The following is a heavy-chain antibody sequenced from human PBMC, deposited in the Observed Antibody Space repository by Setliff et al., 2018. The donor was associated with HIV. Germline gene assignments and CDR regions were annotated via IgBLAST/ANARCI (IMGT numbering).Heavy chain of an antibody. CDR1: GASVTTHS. CDR3: ARGGASSHWLGP. J-gene: IGHJ5*02. Sequence: SETLSLTCTVSGASVTTHSWSWIRQSPEKGLEWIAFIPDTGSPNYSPSFKSRVTISVDTSMNQFSLKLTSVTTADTAIYYCARGGASSHWLGPWGRGILVTVSS. D-gene: IGHD3-10*01. CDR2: IPDTGSP. V-gene: IGHV4-59*02.